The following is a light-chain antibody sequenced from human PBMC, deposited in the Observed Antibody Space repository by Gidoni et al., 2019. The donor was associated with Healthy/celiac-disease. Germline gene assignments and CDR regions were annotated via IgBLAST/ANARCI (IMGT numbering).Light chain of an antibody. J-gene: IGLJ1*01. CDR3: SSYTSSSNV. V-gene: IGLV2-14*03. Sequence: QSALTQPASVSGSPGQSIPISCPGTSSDVGGYNYVSWYQQHPGKAPKLMIYDVSNRPSGVSNRFSGSKSGNTASLTISGLQAEDEADYYCSSYTSSSNVFGTGTKVTVL. CDR1: SSDVGGYNY. CDR2: DVS.